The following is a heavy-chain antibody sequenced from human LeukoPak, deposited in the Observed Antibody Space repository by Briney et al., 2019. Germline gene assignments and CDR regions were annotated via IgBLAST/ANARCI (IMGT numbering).Heavy chain of an antibody. CDR3: ARDWAVAGSYYFDY. V-gene: IGHV3-33*01. CDR1: GFTFSSYG. J-gene: IGHJ4*02. Sequence: GRSLTLSCAASGFTFSSYGMHWARHAPGKGLEWVAVIWYDGSNKYYADSVKGRFTISRDNSKNTLYLQMNSLRAEDTAVYYCARDWAVAGSYYFDYWGQGTLVTVSS. CDR2: IWYDGSNK. D-gene: IGHD6-19*01.